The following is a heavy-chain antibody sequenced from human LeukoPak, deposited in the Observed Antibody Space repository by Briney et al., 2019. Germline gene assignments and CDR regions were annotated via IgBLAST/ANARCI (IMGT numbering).Heavy chain of an antibody. D-gene: IGHD2-2*01. J-gene: IGHJ3*02. Sequence: ASVKVSCQASGYTFPSYDINWGRQATGQGLEWMGWMNPNSGNTGYAQKFQGRVTMTRNTSISTAYMELSSLRSEDTAVYYCAREIGYCSSTSCSDAFDIWGQGTMVTVSS. CDR2: MNPNSGNT. V-gene: IGHV1-8*01. CDR1: GYTFPSYD. CDR3: AREIGYCSSTSCSDAFDI.